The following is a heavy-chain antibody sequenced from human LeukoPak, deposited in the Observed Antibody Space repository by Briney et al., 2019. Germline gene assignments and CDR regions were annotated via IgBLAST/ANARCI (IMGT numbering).Heavy chain of an antibody. D-gene: IGHD6-6*01. CDR1: GGSFSGYY. CDR2: IDHSGST. Sequence: ETQSLICAVYGGSFSGYYWSWIRQPPGKGLEWIGEIDHSGSTNYNASLKSRVTISVDTSKIQFSLKLSSVTAADTAVYYCAGNIAARLDYWGQKTVDRVSS. CDR3: AGNIAARLDY. V-gene: IGHV4-34*01. J-gene: IGHJ4*02.